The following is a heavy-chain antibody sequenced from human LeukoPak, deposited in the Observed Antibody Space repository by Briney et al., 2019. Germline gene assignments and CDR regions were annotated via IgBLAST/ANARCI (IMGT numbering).Heavy chain of an antibody. CDR1: GFTFSSYG. Sequence: GGSLRLSCAASGFTFSSYGMHWVRQAPGKGLEWVAVIWYDGSNKYYADSMKGRFTISRDNSKNTLYLQMNSLRAEDTAVYYCAKGFSYCSGGSCYPNAYYYYYMGVWGKGTTVTVSS. CDR3: AKGFSYCSGGSCYPNAYYYYYMGV. D-gene: IGHD2-15*01. V-gene: IGHV3-33*06. J-gene: IGHJ6*03. CDR2: IWYDGSNK.